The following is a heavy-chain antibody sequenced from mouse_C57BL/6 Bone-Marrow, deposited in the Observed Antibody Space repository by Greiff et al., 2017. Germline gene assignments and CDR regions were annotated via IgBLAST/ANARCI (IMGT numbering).Heavy chain of an antibody. CDR2: IDPSDSYN. D-gene: IGHD2-4*01. J-gene: IGHJ4*01. Sequence: VQLQQPGAELVMPGASVKLSCKASGYTFTSYWMHWVKQRPGQGLEWIGEIDPSDSYNNYNQKFKGKSTLTVDKSSSTAYMQLSSLTSEDSAVYYCARCDYDWGFYAMDYWGQGTSVTVSS. CDR3: ARCDYDWGFYAMDY. V-gene: IGHV1-69*01. CDR1: GYTFTSYW.